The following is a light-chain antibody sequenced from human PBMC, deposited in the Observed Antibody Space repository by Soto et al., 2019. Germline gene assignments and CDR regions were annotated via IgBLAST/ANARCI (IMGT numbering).Light chain of an antibody. CDR1: QDIGSW. CDR3: QQGGSFPIT. CDR2: GAS. Sequence: DIQMTQSPSSVSAFVGDRVTITCRASQDIGSWLAWYQQKPGKAPDLLIYGASSLQSGVPSRFYGSGSGTDFTLTISSLQPEDFATYYCQQGGSFPITFGQGTRPEIK. V-gene: IGKV1-12*01. J-gene: IGKJ5*01.